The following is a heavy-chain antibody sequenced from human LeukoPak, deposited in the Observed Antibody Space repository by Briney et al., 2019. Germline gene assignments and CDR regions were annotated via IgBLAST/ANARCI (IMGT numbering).Heavy chain of an antibody. J-gene: IGHJ5*02. D-gene: IGHD1-1*01. V-gene: IGHV1-69*04. Sequence: ASVKVSCRASGGTFSSYAISWMRQAPGQGLEWMGRIIPILGIANYAQKFQGRVTITADKSTSTAYMELSSLRSEDTAVYYCARGYRNWNDGSWFDPWGQGTLVTVSS. CDR1: GGTFSSYA. CDR2: IIPILGIA. CDR3: ARGYRNWNDGSWFDP.